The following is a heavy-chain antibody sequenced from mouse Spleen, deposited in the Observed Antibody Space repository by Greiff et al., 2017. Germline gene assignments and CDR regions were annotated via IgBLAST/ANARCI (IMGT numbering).Heavy chain of an antibody. CDR1: GFSLTSYG. Sequence: VKLMESGPGLVQPSQSLSITCTVSGFSLTSYGVPWVRQSPGKGLEWLGVIWSGGSTDYNAAFISRLSISKDNSKSQVFFKMNSLQADDTAIYYCARNYDGGTGYYFDYWGQGTTLTVSS. CDR2: IWSGGST. J-gene: IGHJ2*01. D-gene: IGHD2-12*01. V-gene: IGHV2-2*01. CDR3: ARNYDGGTGYYFDY.